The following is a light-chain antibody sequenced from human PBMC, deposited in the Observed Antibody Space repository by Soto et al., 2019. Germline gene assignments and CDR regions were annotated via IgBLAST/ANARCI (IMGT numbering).Light chain of an antibody. Sequence: QSALTQPASVSGSPGQSTTISCTGTSSDVGGYNYVSWYQQHPGKVPRLMIYEVSNRPSGLSNRFSGSKSDNTASLTISGLQAEDEADYYCSSYTSSNTWVFGGGTKLTVL. V-gene: IGLV2-14*01. J-gene: IGLJ3*02. CDR3: SSYTSSNTWV. CDR2: EVS. CDR1: SSDVGGYNY.